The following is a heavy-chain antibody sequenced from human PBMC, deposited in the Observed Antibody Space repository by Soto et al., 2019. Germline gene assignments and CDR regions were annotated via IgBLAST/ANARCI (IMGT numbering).Heavy chain of an antibody. CDR1: GGTFSSYA. Sequence: QVQLVQSGAEVKKPGSSVKVSCKASGGTFSSYAISWVRQAPGQGLEWVGGIIPIFGTANYAQNVKGRVTITADESTSTAYMELSSLRSEDTAVYYCARFPGGELLGHCDGYWGQGTLVTVSS. D-gene: IGHD1-7*01. J-gene: IGHJ4*02. V-gene: IGHV1-69*01. CDR3: ARFPGGELLGHCDGY. CDR2: IIPIFGTA.